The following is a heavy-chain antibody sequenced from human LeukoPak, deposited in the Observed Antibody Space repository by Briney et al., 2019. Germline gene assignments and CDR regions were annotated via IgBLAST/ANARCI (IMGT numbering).Heavy chain of an antibody. CDR3: ARESPACGEDCYFDY. CDR2: ISYNGTNK. J-gene: IGHJ4*02. Sequence: GRSLRLPCAASGFTFRSYAMHWVRQAPEKGLEWVAGISYNGTNKYYTDSVKGRFTISRDNSRNTLYLQMNSWRSDDTAVYYCARESPACGEDCYFDYWGQGTLVTVSS. V-gene: IGHV3-30-3*01. D-gene: IGHD2-21*02. CDR1: GFTFRSYA.